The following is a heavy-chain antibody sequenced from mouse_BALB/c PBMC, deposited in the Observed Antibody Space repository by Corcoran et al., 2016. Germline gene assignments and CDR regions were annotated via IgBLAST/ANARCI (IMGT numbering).Heavy chain of an antibody. J-gene: IGHJ4*01. Sequence: QSQMVKSGPELNKPGETIKISRKASGYIFTNYVMTWVKQAPGKGLKLMGRINTYTGEPTYADDFKGRFAFSLETSASTAYLQINNLKNEDTATYFCARAPLHYYAIDYWGQGTSVTVSS. CDR2: INTYTGEP. CDR3: ARAPLHYYAIDY. CDR1: GYIFTNYV. D-gene: IGHD6-1*01. V-gene: IGHV9-3-1*01.